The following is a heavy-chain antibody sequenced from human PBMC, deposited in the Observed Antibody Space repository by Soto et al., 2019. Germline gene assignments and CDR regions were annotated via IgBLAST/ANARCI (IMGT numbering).Heavy chain of an antibody. V-gene: IGHV3-30*03. D-gene: IGHD3-10*01. CDR3: ASSRDEYFFYGMDA. Sequence: QVRLVESGGGVVQPGRPLRLSCEASGFSFGDHGMHWVRQAPGRGLEGVAAISYDGREKFYIDSVEGRFTISRDNSKNTLYLQMNSLRLEDTALYFCASSRDEYFFYGMDAWGQGTTVIVS. CDR1: GFSFGDHG. CDR2: ISYDGREK. J-gene: IGHJ6*02.